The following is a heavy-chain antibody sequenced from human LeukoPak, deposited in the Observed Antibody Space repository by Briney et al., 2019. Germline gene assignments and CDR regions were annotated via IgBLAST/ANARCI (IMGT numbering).Heavy chain of an antibody. CDR1: GGSISSSSCY. D-gene: IGHD6-6*01. J-gene: IGHJ4*02. CDR3: ATTSSIAARPDY. CDR2: IYYSGST. Sequence: SETLSLTCTVSGGSISSSSCYWGWIRQPPGKGLEWIGSIYYSGSTYYNPSLKSRVTISVDTSKNQFSLKLSSVTAADTAVYYCATTSSIAARPDYWGQGTLVTVSS. V-gene: IGHV4-39*01.